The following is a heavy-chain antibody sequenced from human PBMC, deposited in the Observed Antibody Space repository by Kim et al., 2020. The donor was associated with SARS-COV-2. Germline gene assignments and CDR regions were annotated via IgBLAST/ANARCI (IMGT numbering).Heavy chain of an antibody. CDR1: GFTFSSYA. D-gene: IGHD3-16*02. J-gene: IGHJ4*02. V-gene: IGHV3-23*01. CDR3: AKDSDDYVWGSYRYQDH. CDR2: ISGSGGST. Sequence: GGSLRLSCAASGFTFSSYAMSWVRQAPGKGLEWVSAISGSGGSTYYADSVKGRFTISRDNSKNTLYLQMNSLRAEDTAVYYCAKDSDDYVWGSYRYQDHWGQGTLVTVSS.